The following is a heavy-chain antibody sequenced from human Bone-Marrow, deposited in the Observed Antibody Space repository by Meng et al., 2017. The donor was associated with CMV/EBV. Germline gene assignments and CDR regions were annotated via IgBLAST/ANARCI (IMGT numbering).Heavy chain of an antibody. V-gene: IGHV4-59*01. J-gene: IGHJ6*02. CDR2: IYYSGST. D-gene: IGHD1-26*01. Sequence: SETLSLTCSVSGGSISSYYWSWIRQPPGKGLEWIGYIYYSGSTNYNPSLTSRVTISVDTSKNQFSLKLSSVTAADTAVYYCARGRNVGELPIYYYYYCMDVWGQGTTVTVS. CDR1: GGSISSYY. CDR3: ARGRNVGELPIYYYYYCMDV.